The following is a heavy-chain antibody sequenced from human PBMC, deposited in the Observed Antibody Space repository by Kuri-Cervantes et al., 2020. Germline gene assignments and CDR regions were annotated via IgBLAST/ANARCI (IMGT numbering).Heavy chain of an antibody. Sequence: GGSLRLSCAASGFTFSSYAMSWVRQAPGKGLEWVSVIYSGGSTYYADSVKGRFTISRDNSKNTLYLQMNSLRAEDTAVYYCASGASAIWHPYYFDYWGLGTLVTVSS. V-gene: IGHV3-66*01. J-gene: IGHJ4*02. CDR2: IYSGGST. CDR1: GFTFSSYA. D-gene: IGHD2-2*01. CDR3: ASGASAIWHPYYFDY.